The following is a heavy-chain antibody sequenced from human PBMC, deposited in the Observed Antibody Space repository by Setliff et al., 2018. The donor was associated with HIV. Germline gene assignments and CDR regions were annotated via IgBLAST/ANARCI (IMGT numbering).Heavy chain of an antibody. CDR2: IYYTRTT. J-gene: IGHJ4*02. Sequence: SETLSLTCSVSGGSISYHSWTWIRQPPGKGLEWIGYIYYTRTTDYNPSLRGRVSMSLDTSKNQSSLRLGSVTAADTAVYYCAGLGEKELRAWGRGTLVTVSS. D-gene: IGHD3-16*01. CDR3: AGLGEKELRA. CDR1: GGSISYHS. V-gene: IGHV4-59*11.